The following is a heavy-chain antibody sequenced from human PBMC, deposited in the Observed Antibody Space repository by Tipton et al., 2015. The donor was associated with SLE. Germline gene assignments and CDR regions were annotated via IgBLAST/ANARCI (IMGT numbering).Heavy chain of an antibody. CDR2: IWSDGSKK. V-gene: IGHV3-33*01. D-gene: IGHD7-27*01. CDR1: GFIFSSYG. CDR3: VTDLPGDRDFDY. J-gene: IGHJ4*02. Sequence: SLRLSCAASGFIFSSYGMHWVRQAPGKGLEWVAVIWSDGSKKYYADSVKGRFTISRDNSHNTLYLQMNSLRAEDTAVYYCVTDLPGDRDFDYWGQGTLVTVSS.